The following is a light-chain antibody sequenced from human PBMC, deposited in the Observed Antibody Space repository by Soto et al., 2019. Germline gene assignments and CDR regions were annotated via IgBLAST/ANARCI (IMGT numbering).Light chain of an antibody. Sequence: QSVLTQPPSASGAPGQRVTISCTGSSPNIEAGYNGHWYQLLPGTAPKLLFNTNNNPPSVVPARCSGCTSGTSASPPTTGLQAEDEDDYYCRSDDSSQPDVVFGGGTKLTVL. CDR1: SPNIEAGYN. CDR2: TNN. V-gene: IGLV1-40*01. CDR3: RSDDSSQPDVV. J-gene: IGLJ2*01.